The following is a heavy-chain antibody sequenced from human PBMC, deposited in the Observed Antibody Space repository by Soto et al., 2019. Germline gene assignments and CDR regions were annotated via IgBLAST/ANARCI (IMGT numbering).Heavy chain of an antibody. V-gene: IGHV1-18*04. CDR3: ARDDPGRRPNGFGPFDA. CDR1: GYPFQYYP. Sequence: ASVKVSCKASGYPFQYYPISWVRQAPGQGLEWMGWISTFDGTTNYAREFQGRVTISTETSKTTVYMELRGLTSDDTAVYYCARDDPGRRPNGFGPFDALGQGTMVTVSS. CDR2: ISTFDGTT. D-gene: IGHD3-10*01. J-gene: IGHJ3*01.